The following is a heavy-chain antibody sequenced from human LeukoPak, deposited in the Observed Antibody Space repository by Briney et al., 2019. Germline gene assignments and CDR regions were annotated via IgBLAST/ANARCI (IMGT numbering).Heavy chain of an antibody. J-gene: IGHJ3*02. D-gene: IGHD2-2*03. CDR1: GGSFSGYY. CDR2: IYYSGST. CDR3: ARVDYAFDI. Sequence: SETLSLTCAVYGGSFSGYYWSWIRQPPGKGLEWIGYIYYSGSTYYNPSLKSRVTISVGTSKNQFSLKLSSVTAADTAVYYCARVDYAFDIWGQGTMVTVSS. V-gene: IGHV4-30-4*08.